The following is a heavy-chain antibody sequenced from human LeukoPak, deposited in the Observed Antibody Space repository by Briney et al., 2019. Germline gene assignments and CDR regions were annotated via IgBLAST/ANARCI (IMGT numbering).Heavy chain of an antibody. CDR3: AKVTTGFNRERDY. CDR2: ISDSSDRT. J-gene: IGHJ4*02. D-gene: IGHD3-9*01. CDR1: GGSISSYY. Sequence: ETLSLTCTVSGGSISSYYWSWVRQAPGKGLEWVSAISDSSDRTYYADFVKGRFIISRDNSKNTLHLQMNSLRAEDTAVYYCAKVTTGFNRERDYWGQGTLVTVSS. V-gene: IGHV3-23*01.